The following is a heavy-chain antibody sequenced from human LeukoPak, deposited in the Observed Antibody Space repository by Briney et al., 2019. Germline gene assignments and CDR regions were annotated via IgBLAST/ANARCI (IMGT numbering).Heavy chain of an antibody. CDR1: GDSISSSNYY. CDR2: INYSGTT. Sequence: SETLSLTCTVSGDSISSSNYYWGWIRQPPGKGLEWIGNINYSGTTYYNPSLKSRVTISVDRSKNQFSLKLSSVTAADTAVYYCARLVAATGNFDYWGQGTLVTVSS. D-gene: IGHD6-13*01. CDR3: ARLVAATGNFDY. V-gene: IGHV4-39*07. J-gene: IGHJ4*02.